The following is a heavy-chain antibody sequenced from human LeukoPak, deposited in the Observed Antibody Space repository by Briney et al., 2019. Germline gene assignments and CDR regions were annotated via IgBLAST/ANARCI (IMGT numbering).Heavy chain of an antibody. CDR1: GFTFSSYS. V-gene: IGHV3-21*01. CDR3: ARAAVVVISGYYYYYYYMDV. Sequence: GGSLRLSCAASGFTFSSYSMNWVRQAPGRGLEWVSSISSSSSYIYYADSVKGRFTISRDNAKNSLYLQMNSLRAEDTAVYYCARAAVVVISGYYYYYYYMDVWGKGTTVTVSS. J-gene: IGHJ6*03. D-gene: IGHD3-22*01. CDR2: ISSSSSYI.